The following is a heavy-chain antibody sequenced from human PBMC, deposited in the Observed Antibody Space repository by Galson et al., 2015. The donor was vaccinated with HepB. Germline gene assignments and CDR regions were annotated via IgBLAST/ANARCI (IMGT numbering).Heavy chain of an antibody. CDR1: GYTFTSYA. CDR3: ARGPRLRFLEWQFTGYFDY. D-gene: IGHD3-3*01. J-gene: IGHJ4*02. CDR2: INAGNGNT. Sequence: SVKVSCKASGYTFTSYAMHWVRQAPGQRLEWMGWINAGNGNTKYSQKFQGRVTITRDTSASTAYMELSSLRSEDTAVYYCARGPRLRFLEWQFTGYFDYWGQGALVTVSS. V-gene: IGHV1-3*01.